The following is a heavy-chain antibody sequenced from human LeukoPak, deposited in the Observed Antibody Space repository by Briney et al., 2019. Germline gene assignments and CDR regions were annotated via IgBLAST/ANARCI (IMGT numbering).Heavy chain of an antibody. V-gene: IGHV1-24*01. D-gene: IGHD6-6*01. J-gene: IGHJ3*02. CDR1: GYTLTELS. CDR2: FDPEDGET. Sequence: GASVKVSCKVSGYTLTELSMHWVRQAPGKGLEWMGGFDPEDGETIYAQKFQGRVTMTEGTSTDTAYMELSSLRSEDTAVYYCATASNEYRDALDIWGQGTMVTVSS. CDR3: ATASNEYRDALDI.